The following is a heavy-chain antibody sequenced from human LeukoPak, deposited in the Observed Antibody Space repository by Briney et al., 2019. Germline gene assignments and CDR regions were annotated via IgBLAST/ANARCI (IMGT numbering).Heavy chain of an antibody. CDR2: IYYSGST. CDR1: GGSISSGDYY. V-gene: IGHV4-30-4*01. CDR3: ARYQLLSHLGSWFDP. J-gene: IGHJ5*02. D-gene: IGHD2-2*01. Sequence: SQTLSLTCTVSGGSISSGDYYWSWIRQPPGKGLEWIGYIYYSGSTYYNPSLKSRVTISVDTSKNQFSLKLSSVTAADTAVYYCARYQLLSHLGSWFDPWGQGTLVTVSS.